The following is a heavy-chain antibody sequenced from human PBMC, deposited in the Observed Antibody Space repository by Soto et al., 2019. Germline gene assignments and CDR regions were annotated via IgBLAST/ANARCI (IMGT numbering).Heavy chain of an antibody. CDR2: TYHTGST. CDR3: ARIGNPDASLYFDY. V-gene: IGHV4-31*03. J-gene: IGHJ4*02. CDR1: GGSISVGVYY. Sequence: SETLSLTCTVSGGSISVGVYYWNWIRQLPGKGPEWIGYTYHTGSTYYNPSLESRVTISVDPSKNQFSLRLSSVTAADTAVYYCARIGNPDASLYFDYWGQGTLVTVSS. D-gene: IGHD2-2*01.